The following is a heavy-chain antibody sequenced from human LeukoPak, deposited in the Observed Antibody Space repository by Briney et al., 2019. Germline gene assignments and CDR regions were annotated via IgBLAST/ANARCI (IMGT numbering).Heavy chain of an antibody. V-gene: IGHV3-23*01. Sequence: AGGSLRLSCAASGFTFSSYAMSWVRQAPGKGLEWVSAISGSGGSTYYADSVKGRFTISRDNAKNSLYLQMNSLRAEDTAVYYCAATRIWFGSRGFDPWGQEPWSPSPQ. D-gene: IGHD3-10*01. CDR2: ISGSGGST. J-gene: IGHJ5*02. CDR3: AATRIWFGSRGFDP. CDR1: GFTFSSYA.